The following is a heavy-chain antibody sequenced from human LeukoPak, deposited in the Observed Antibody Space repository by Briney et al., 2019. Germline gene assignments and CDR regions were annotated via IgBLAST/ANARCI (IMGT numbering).Heavy chain of an antibody. J-gene: IGHJ4*02. CDR2: ISSSGSTT. Sequence: GGSLRLSCAASGFTFSSYQMNWVRQAPGKGLEWVSYISSSGSTTYYADSVKGRFTISRDNAKNSLYLQMNSLRAEDTAVYYCAGSHYYGSGSYYPPPTLYWGQGTLVTVSS. CDR3: AGSHYYGSGSYYPPPTLY. D-gene: IGHD3-10*01. V-gene: IGHV3-48*03. CDR1: GFTFSSYQ.